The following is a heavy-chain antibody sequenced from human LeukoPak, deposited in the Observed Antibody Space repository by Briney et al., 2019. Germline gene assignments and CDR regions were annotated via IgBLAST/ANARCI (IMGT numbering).Heavy chain of an antibody. D-gene: IGHD6-19*01. CDR2: IYTSGST. CDR3: AGGKQWLAFDY. J-gene: IGHJ4*02. Sequence: SETLSLTCTVSGGSISSYYWSWTRQPAGKGLEWIGRIYTSGSTNYNPSLKSRVTMSVDTSKNQFSLKLSSVTAADTAMYYCAGGKQWLAFDYWGQGTLVTVSS. V-gene: IGHV4-4*07. CDR1: GGSISSYY.